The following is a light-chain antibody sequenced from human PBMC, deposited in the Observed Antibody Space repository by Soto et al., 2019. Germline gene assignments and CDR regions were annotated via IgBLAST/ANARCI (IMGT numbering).Light chain of an antibody. CDR2: DVS. J-gene: IGLJ1*01. CDR1: SSDVGGYNY. V-gene: IGLV2-14*01. CDR3: SSYTSSSYD. Sequence: QSALTQPASVSGSPGQSITISCTGTSSDVGGYNYVSWYQQHPGKAPKLMIYDVSNRPSGVSNRFSGSKSGNTASLTISGLQAEDEADYYCSSYTSSSYDFGTGTKVTV.